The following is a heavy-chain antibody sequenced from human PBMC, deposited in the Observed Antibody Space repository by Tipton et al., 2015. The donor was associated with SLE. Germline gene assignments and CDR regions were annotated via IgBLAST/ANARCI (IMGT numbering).Heavy chain of an antibody. D-gene: IGHD4-17*01. CDR2: IYRGGNT. J-gene: IGHJ6*02. Sequence: SLRLSCAVSEFTVSNNFMSWVRQAPGKGLEWVSIIYRGGNTYYADSVKGRFTISRDHFKNTVYLQMNSLTVEDTAVYYCVRERPDYGAGLSYYAMDVWGQGP. V-gene: IGHV3-66*01. CDR3: VRERPDYGAGLSYYAMDV. CDR1: EFTVSNNF.